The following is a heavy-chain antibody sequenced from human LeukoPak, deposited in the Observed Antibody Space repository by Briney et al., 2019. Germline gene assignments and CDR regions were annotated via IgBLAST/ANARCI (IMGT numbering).Heavy chain of an antibody. D-gene: IGHD6-19*01. V-gene: IGHV3-23*01. CDR3: PRQSYASGWNPFDY. CDR2: ISGGGITT. CDR1: GLTFSNYA. Sequence: GGSLRLSCAASGLTFSNYAMSWVRQAPGKGLEWVSTISGGGITTYYADSAKGRFTISRDNSKSTMFLQMNSLRADDTAVYYCPRQSYASGWNPFDYRGQGILVTVSS. J-gene: IGHJ4*02.